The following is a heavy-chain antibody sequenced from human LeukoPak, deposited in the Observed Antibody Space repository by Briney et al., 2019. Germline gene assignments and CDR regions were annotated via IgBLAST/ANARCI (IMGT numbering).Heavy chain of an antibody. D-gene: IGHD3-9*01. CDR3: AREGNVFDWLLPNDY. V-gene: IGHV3-21*01. CDR2: ISSSSSYI. CDR1: GFTFSSYS. J-gene: IGHJ4*02. Sequence: GGSLILSCAASGFTFSSYSMNWVRQAPGKGLEWVSSISSSSSYIYYADSVKGRLTISRDNAKNSLYLQMNSLRAEDTAVYYCAREGNVFDWLLPNDYWGQGTLVTVSS.